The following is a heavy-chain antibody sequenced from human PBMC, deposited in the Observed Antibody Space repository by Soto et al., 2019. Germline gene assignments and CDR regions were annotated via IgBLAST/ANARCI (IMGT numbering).Heavy chain of an antibody. J-gene: IGHJ3*02. CDR3: GGYCTNGVCYKDAFDI. Sequence: GGSLRLSCAASGFTFSSYAMSWVRQAPGKGLEWVSAISGSGGSTYYADSVKGRFTISRDNSKNTLYLQMNSLRAEDTAVYYCGGYCTNGVCYKDAFDIWGQGTMVTVSS. CDR2: ISGSGGST. D-gene: IGHD2-8*01. CDR1: GFTFSSYA. V-gene: IGHV3-23*01.